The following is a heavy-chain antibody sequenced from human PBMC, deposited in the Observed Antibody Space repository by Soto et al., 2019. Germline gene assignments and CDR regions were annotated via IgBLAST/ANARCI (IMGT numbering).Heavy chain of an antibody. CDR2: TYYRSKWLH. CDR1: GDSVSSDITS. Sequence: QGQLQQSGPGLVKPSQTLSLTCAISGDSVSSDITSWNWIRQSPSRSLEWLGRTYYRSKWLHDYAASVKSQLTINPDTSKNQFSLELNSMTPEDTAVYYCARGNALDVWGQGTVVTGSS. J-gene: IGHJ3*01. D-gene: IGHD3-10*01. CDR3: ARGNALDV. V-gene: IGHV6-1*01.